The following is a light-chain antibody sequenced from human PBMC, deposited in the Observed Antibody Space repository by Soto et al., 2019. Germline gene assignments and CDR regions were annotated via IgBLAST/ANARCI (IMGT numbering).Light chain of an antibody. CDR3: CLNAGGTTYV. V-gene: IGLV2-23*01. CDR1: SSDVGSHNL. CDR2: EAS. J-gene: IGLJ1*01. Sequence: QSALTQPASVSGSPGQSITISCTGTSSDVGSHNLVSWYQQYPGKAPKLIIFEASKRPSGVSNRFSGSKSGNTASLTISGVQAEDEADYYCCLNAGGTTYVFGTGTKVTVL.